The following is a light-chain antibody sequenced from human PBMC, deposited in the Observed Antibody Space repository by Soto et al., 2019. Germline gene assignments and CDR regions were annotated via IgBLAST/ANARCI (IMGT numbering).Light chain of an antibody. CDR2: KAS. V-gene: IGKV1-5*03. CDR3: QQYSSWYT. Sequence: DIQMTQSPSTLSASLGERVTLSCRASQSISSWLAWYQQKPGKAPKFLIYKASSLASGVPSRFSGSGSGTDFTLTISSLQPDDFATYYCQQYSSWYTFGPGTKLDIK. J-gene: IGKJ2*01. CDR1: QSISSW.